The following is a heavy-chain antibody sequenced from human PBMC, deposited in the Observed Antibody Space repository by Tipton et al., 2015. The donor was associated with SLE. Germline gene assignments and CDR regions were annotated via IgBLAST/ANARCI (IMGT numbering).Heavy chain of an antibody. CDR2: INHSGGT. D-gene: IGHD3-3*01. Sequence: TLSLTCAVYGGSFSGYHWSWIRQPPGKGLEWIGEINHSGGTNHNSSLKSRVTIFVDTSKNQFSLKLSSVTAADTAVYYCARGWDYDFWSGYADYWGQGTLVTVSS. V-gene: IGHV4-34*01. J-gene: IGHJ4*02. CDR1: GGSFSGYH. CDR3: ARGWDYDFWSGYADY.